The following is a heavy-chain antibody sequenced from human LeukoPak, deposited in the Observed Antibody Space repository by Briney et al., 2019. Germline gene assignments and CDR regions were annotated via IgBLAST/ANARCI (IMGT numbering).Heavy chain of an antibody. CDR2: INSDGSST. CDR1: GFTFSSYW. D-gene: IGHD5-12*01. Sequence: PGGSLRLSCAASGFTFSSYWMHWVRQAPGKGLVWVSRINSDGSSTSYADSVKGRFTISRDNSKNTLYLQMNSLRAEDTAVYYCARSISGYDLDYWGQGTLVTVSS. J-gene: IGHJ4*02. V-gene: IGHV3-74*01. CDR3: ARSISGYDLDY.